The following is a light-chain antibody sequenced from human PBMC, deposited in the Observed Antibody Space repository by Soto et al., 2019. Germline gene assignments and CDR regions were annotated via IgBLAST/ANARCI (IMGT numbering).Light chain of an antibody. CDR3: QQYNSYPRT. CDR2: KAS. Sequence: DIQMTQSPSTLSGSVGDRVTITCRASQTISSWLAWYQQKPGKAPKLLIYKASTLKSGVPSRFSGSGSGTEFTLTISSLQPDDFATYYCQQYNSYPRTFGQWNKVDIK. V-gene: IGKV1-5*03. J-gene: IGKJ1*01. CDR1: QTISSW.